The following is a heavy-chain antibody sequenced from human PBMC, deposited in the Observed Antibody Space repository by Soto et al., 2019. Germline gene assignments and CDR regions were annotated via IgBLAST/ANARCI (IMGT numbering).Heavy chain of an antibody. CDR1: GFTFSSYG. Sequence: GGSLRLSCAASGFTFSSYGMHWVRQAPGKGLEWVAVIWYDGSNKYYADSVKGRFTISRDNSKNTLYLQMNSLRAEDTAVYYCASIYATITGDPSGRPRLTPYFDYWGQGTLVTVSS. CDR3: ASIYATITGDPSGRPRLTPYFDY. D-gene: IGHD7-27*01. V-gene: IGHV3-33*01. CDR2: IWYDGSNK. J-gene: IGHJ4*02.